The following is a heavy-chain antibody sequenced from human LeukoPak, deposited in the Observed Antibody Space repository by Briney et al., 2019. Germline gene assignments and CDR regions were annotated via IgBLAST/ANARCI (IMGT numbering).Heavy chain of an antibody. Sequence: GGSLRLSCAASGFTFSSYSMNWVRQAPGKGLEWVSYISSSGSTIYYADSVKGRFTISRDNAKNSLYLQMNSLRAEDTAVYYCARDRPKGYYYDSSGYYRDAFDIWGQGTMVTVSS. D-gene: IGHD3-22*01. V-gene: IGHV3-48*04. CDR3: ARDRPKGYYYDSSGYYRDAFDI. J-gene: IGHJ3*02. CDR2: ISSSGSTI. CDR1: GFTFSSYS.